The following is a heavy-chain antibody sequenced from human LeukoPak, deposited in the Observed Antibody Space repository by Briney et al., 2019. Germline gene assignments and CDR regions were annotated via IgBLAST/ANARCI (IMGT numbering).Heavy chain of an antibody. CDR3: AKDNDRGYYYDSSGYYYRH. V-gene: IGHV3-30*04. J-gene: IGHJ4*02. D-gene: IGHD3-22*01. Sequence: GGSLRLSCAASGFTFSSYAMHWVRQAPGKGLEWVAVISYDGSNKYYADSVKGRFTISRDNSKNTLYLQMNSLRAEDTAVYYCAKDNDRGYYYDSSGYYYRHWGQGTLVTVSS. CDR2: ISYDGSNK. CDR1: GFTFSSYA.